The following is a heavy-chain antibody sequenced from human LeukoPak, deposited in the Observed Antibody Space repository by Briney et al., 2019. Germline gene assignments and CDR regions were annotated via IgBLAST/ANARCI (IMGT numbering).Heavy chain of an antibody. Sequence: ASVKVSCKASGYTFTGYYMHWVRQAPGQGLEWMGWINPNSGGTNYAQKFQGRVTMTRGTSISTAYMELSRLRSDDTAVYYCARAGVDDSSDWYRDEIDYWGQGTLVTVSS. CDR3: ARAGVDDSSDWYRDEIDY. D-gene: IGHD6-19*01. V-gene: IGHV1-2*02. CDR2: INPNSGGT. CDR1: GYTFTGYY. J-gene: IGHJ4*02.